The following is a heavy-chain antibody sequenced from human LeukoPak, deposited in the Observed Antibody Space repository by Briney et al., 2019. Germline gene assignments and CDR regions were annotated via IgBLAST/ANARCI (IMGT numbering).Heavy chain of an antibody. CDR2: ISSSGSTI. D-gene: IGHD2-2*01. J-gene: IGHJ6*02. CDR3: ARDGVVVVPAAPTFYYYYYGMDV. Sequence: GGSLRLSCAASGFTFSDYYMSWIRQAPGKGLEWVSYISSSGSTIYYADSVKGRFAISRDNAKNSLYLQMNSLRAEDTAVYYCARDGVVVVPAAPTFYYYYYGMDVWGQGTTVTVSS. CDR1: GFTFSDYY. V-gene: IGHV3-11*01.